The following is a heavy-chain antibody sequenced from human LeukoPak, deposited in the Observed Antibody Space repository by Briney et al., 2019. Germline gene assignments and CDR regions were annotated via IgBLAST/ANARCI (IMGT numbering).Heavy chain of an antibody. CDR1: GFTFSSYS. D-gene: IGHD2-2*01. CDR3: AKSHGDIVVVPAAIYEAGDY. Sequence: PGGSLRLSCAASGFTFSSYSMNWVRQAPGKGLEWVSSISSSSSYIYYADSVKGRFTISRDNAKNSLYLQMNSLRAEDTAVYYCAKSHGDIVVVPAAIYEAGDYWGQGTLVTVSS. J-gene: IGHJ4*02. V-gene: IGHV3-21*01. CDR2: ISSSSSYI.